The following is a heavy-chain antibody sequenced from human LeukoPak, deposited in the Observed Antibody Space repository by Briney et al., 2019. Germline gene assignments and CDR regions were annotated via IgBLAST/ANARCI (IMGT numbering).Heavy chain of an antibody. D-gene: IGHD2-15*01. J-gene: IGHJ3*02. CDR2: IYYSGST. V-gene: IGHV4-39*01. Sequence: SETLSLTCTVSGGSISTSTYYWGWIRQPPGKGLEWTGSIYYSGSTYYNPSLKSRVTISVDTSKNQFSLSLSSVTAADTAVFYCATCSGGSCYLGHAFDTRRQATMVTVSS. CDR1: GGSISTSTYY. CDR3: ATCSGGSCYLGHAFDT.